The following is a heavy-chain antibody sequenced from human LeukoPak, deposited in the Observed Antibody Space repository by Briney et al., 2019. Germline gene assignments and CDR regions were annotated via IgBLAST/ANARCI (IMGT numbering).Heavy chain of an antibody. CDR1: GYSISSGYH. V-gene: IGHV4-38-2*02. CDR2: IYHSGSN. CDR3: ARGGAATGNFGY. Sequence: SETLSLTCTVSGYSISSGYHWVWIRQPPGKGLGGIGSIYHSGSNYYNPSLKSRVTISVDTSKNQFSLKLSSVTAADTAVYYCARGGAATGNFGYWGQGTLVTVPS. D-gene: IGHD2-15*01. J-gene: IGHJ4*02.